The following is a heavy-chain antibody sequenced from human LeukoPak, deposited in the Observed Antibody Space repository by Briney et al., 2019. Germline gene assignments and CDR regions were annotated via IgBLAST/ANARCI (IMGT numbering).Heavy chain of an antibody. CDR3: AKAQTEKDGYKYYFDY. J-gene: IGHJ4*02. CDR2: ISGSGGST. V-gene: IGHV3-23*01. D-gene: IGHD5-24*01. Sequence: GGSLRLSCAASGFTFSSYAMSWVRQAPGKGLEWVSAISGSGGSTYYADSVKGRFTISRDNSKNTLYLQMNSLRAEDTAVYYCAKAQTEKDGYKYYFDYWGQGTLVTVSS. CDR1: GFTFSSYA.